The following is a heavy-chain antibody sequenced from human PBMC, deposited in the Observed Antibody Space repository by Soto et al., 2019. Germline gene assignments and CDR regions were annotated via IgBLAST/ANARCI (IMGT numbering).Heavy chain of an antibody. CDR1: GFTFSSYE. CDR3: ARYSGSYDFWSGYYPFGMDV. V-gene: IGHV3-48*03. J-gene: IGHJ6*02. CDR2: ISSSGSTI. D-gene: IGHD3-3*01. Sequence: ALRLSCAASGFTFSSYEMNWVRQAPGKGLEWVSYISSSGSTIYCADSVKGRFTISRDNAKNSLYLQMNSLRAEDTAVYYCARYSGSYDFWSGYYPFGMDVWGQGTTVTVSS.